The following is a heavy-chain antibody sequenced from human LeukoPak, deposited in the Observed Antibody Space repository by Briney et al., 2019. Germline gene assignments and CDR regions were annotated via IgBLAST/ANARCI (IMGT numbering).Heavy chain of an antibody. V-gene: IGHV1-18*04. CDR1: GYTFTSYG. Sequence: ASVKVSCKASGYTFTSYGISWVRQAPGQGLEWMGWISAYNGNTNYAQKLQGRVTMTTDTSTSTAYMELRSLRSDDTAVYYCARLQTGYSSGWCYDYWGQGTLVTVSS. CDR2: ISAYNGNT. J-gene: IGHJ4*02. D-gene: IGHD6-19*01. CDR3: ARLQTGYSSGWCYDY.